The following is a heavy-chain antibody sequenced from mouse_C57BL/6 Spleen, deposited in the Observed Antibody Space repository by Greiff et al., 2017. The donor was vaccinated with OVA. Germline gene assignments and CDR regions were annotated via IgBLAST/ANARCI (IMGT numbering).Heavy chain of an antibody. J-gene: IGHJ2*01. D-gene: IGHD1-1*01. Sequence: QVQLKESGAELVKPGASVTISCKTSGYAFSSYWMNWVKQRPGKGLEWIGQIYPGDGDTNYNGKFKGKATLTADKSSSTAYMQLSSLTSEDAAVYFCAREEDGSSFFDYWGQGTTLTVSS. V-gene: IGHV1-80*01. CDR3: AREEDGSSFFDY. CDR1: GYAFSSYW. CDR2: IYPGDGDT.